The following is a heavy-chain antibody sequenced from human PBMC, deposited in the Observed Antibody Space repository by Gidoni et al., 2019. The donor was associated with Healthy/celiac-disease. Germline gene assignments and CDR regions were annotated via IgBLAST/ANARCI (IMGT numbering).Heavy chain of an antibody. Sequence: QVQLVESGGGVVPRGRSLSLSCAASGFHSSSYGMHWVRQAPGKGLEWVAVISYDGSNKYYADSVKGRFTISRDNSKNTLYLQMNSLRAEDTAVYYCAREEDIVVVPAAMGDYWGQGTLVTVSS. CDR2: ISYDGSNK. V-gene: IGHV3-30*03. J-gene: IGHJ4*02. CDR1: GFHSSSYG. CDR3: AREEDIVVVPAAMGDY. D-gene: IGHD2-2*01.